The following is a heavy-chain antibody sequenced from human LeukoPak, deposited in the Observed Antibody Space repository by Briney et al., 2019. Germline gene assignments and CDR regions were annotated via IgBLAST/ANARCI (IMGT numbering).Heavy chain of an antibody. CDR1: GGSISSGTFS. CDR3: ARGPGVVVTSRRFDP. Sequence: SSETLSLNCTVSGGSISSGTFSWGWIRQPPGKGLEWIGSLRYSGDTKYNPSLKSRLTMSVDTSKNQFSLKLSSVTAADTAVYYCARGPGVVVTSRRFDPWGQGTLVTVSS. J-gene: IGHJ5*02. D-gene: IGHD2-21*02. V-gene: IGHV4-39*07. CDR2: LRYSGDT.